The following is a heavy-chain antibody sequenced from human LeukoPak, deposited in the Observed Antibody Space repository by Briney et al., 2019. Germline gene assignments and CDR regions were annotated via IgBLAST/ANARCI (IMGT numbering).Heavy chain of an antibody. CDR3: ARNRYSGYDFDY. V-gene: IGHV4-4*02. Sequence: PSETLSLTCAVSGGSISSSNWWSWVRQPPGKGLEWIGEIYHSGNTNYNPSLKSRVTISVDTSKNQLSLKLTSVTAADTAVYYCARNRYSGYDFDYWGQGTLVTVSS. CDR2: IYHSGNT. D-gene: IGHD5-12*01. CDR1: GGSISSSNW. J-gene: IGHJ4*02.